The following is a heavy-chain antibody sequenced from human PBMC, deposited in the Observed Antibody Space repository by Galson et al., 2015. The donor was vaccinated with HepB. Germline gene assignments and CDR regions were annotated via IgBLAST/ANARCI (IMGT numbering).Heavy chain of an antibody. Sequence: SVKVSCKASGYTFTSYGISWVRQAPGQGLEWMGWISAYNGNTNYAQNLQGRVTMTTDTSTSTAYMELRSLRSDDTAVYYCARTQIGYYEILTGYYPFDYWGQGTLVTVSS. CDR3: ARTQIGYYEILTGYYPFDY. V-gene: IGHV1-18*01. J-gene: IGHJ4*02. CDR2: ISAYNGNT. CDR1: GYTFTSYG. D-gene: IGHD3-9*01.